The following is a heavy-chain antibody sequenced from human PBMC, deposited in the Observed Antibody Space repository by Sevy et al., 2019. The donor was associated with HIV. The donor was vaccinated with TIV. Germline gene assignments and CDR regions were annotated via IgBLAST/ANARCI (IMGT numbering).Heavy chain of an antibody. CDR3: AMSEVVPAAMGGGWFDP. D-gene: IGHD2-2*01. Sequence: SETLSLTCTVSGGSISSGDYYWSWIRQPPGKGLEWIGYIYYSWSTYYNPSLKSRVTISVDTSKNQFSLKLSSVTAADTAVYYCAMSEVVPAAMGGGWFDPWGQGTLVTVSS. J-gene: IGHJ5*02. CDR1: GGSISSGDYY. V-gene: IGHV4-30-4*01. CDR2: IYYSWST.